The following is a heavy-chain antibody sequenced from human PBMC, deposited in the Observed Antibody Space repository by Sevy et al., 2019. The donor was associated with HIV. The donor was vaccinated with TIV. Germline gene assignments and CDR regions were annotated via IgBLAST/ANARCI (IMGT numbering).Heavy chain of an antibody. D-gene: IGHD4-17*01. J-gene: IGHJ4*02. CDR1: GFTFSSYA. CDR3: AKGDYGAHGVFDF. Sequence: GGSLRLSCAASGFTFSSYAMSWVRQAPGKGLKCVSTISGSGGSTYYADSVKGRFTISRDNSKTTLYLQMNSLRAEDTAVYYCAKGDYGAHGVFDFWGQGTLVTVS. V-gene: IGHV3-23*01. CDR2: ISGSGGST.